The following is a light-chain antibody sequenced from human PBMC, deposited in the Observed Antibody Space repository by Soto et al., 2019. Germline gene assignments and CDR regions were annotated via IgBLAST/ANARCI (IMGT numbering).Light chain of an antibody. J-gene: IGLJ2*01. Sequence: QSVLTQPPSVSGAPGQRVTISCTGSSSNIGAGYDVHWYQQLPGTAPKLLIYGNSNRPSGVPDRFSGSKSGTSASLAITGLQAEDEADSYCQSYDSILSAPLVFGGGTKLTVL. V-gene: IGLV1-40*01. CDR3: QSYDSILSAPLV. CDR1: SSNIGAGYD. CDR2: GNS.